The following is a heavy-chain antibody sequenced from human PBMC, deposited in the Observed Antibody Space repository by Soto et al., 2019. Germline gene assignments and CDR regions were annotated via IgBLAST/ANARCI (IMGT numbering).Heavy chain of an antibody. Sequence: SETLSLTCVVSGGSFSTYYYNWIRQSPGKGLEWIGEINHGGNNSYSPSLKSRVTMSLDTSKNQFSLKLTSVTAADTAVYYCARGGSNDWQVAFDIWGQGTMVTVSS. CDR3: ARGGSNDWQVAFDI. V-gene: IGHV4-34*01. CDR1: GGSFSTYY. J-gene: IGHJ3*02. CDR2: INHGGNN. D-gene: IGHD3-9*01.